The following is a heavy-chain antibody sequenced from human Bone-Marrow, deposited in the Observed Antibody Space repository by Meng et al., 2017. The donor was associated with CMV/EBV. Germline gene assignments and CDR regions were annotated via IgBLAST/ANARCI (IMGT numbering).Heavy chain of an antibody. CDR3: AREDSSGYYLKH. D-gene: IGHD3-22*01. J-gene: IGHJ1*01. CDR2: IYYSGST. CDR1: GGSISSYY. Sequence: SETLSLTCTVSGGSISSYYWSWIRQPPGKGLEWIGSIYYSGSTYYNPSLKSRVTISVDTSKNQFSLKLSSVTAADTAVYYCAREDSSGYYLKHWGQGTLVTGSS. V-gene: IGHV4-59*12.